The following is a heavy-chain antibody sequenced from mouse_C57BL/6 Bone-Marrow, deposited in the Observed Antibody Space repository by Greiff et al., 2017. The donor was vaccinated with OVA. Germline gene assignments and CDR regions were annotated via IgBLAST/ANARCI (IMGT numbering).Heavy chain of an antibody. Sequence: VQLQQSGAELVRPGTSVKVSCKASGYAFTNYLIEWVKQRPGQGLEWIGVINPGSGGTNYNEKFKGKATLTADESSSTAYMQLSSLTSEDSAVYFCARSGYSLYYAMDYWGQGTSVTVSS. CDR1: GYAFTNYL. D-gene: IGHD2-12*01. CDR2: INPGSGGT. J-gene: IGHJ4*01. CDR3: ARSGYSLYYAMDY. V-gene: IGHV1-54*01.